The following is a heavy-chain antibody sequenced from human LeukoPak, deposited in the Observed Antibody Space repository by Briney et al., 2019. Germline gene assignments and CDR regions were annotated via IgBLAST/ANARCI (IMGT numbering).Heavy chain of an antibody. V-gene: IGHV3-7*01. CDR1: GFTFSNYA. CDR3: TRSRYCSSGSCYSDY. Sequence: GGSLRLSCAASGFTFSNYAMSWVRQAPGKGLEWVANIKPDGNDKYYVDFVKGRFTISRDNAKNSLYLQMNSLRAEDTAVYYCTRSRYCSSGSCYSDYWGQGTLVTVSS. CDR2: IKPDGNDK. J-gene: IGHJ4*02. D-gene: IGHD2-15*01.